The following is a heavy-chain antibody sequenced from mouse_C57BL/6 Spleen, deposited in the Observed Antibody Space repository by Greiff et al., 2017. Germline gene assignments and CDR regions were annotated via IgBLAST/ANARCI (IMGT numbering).Heavy chain of an antibody. D-gene: IGHD2-4*01. Sequence: EVQLQQSGPELVKPGASVKMSCKASGYTFTDYNMHWVKQSHGKSLEWIGYINPNNGGTSYNQKFKGKATLTVNKSSSTAYMELRSLTSEDSAVYYCARGGTTTDDYDGYAMDYWGQGTSVTVSS. CDR3: ARGGTTTDDYDGYAMDY. CDR2: INPNNGGT. J-gene: IGHJ4*01. CDR1: GYTFTDYN. V-gene: IGHV1-22*01.